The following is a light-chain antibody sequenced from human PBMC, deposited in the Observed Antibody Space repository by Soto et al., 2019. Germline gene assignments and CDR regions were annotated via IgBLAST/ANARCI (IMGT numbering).Light chain of an antibody. J-gene: IGKJ5*01. V-gene: IGKV3-20*01. CDR1: QSVSSSY. CDR3: QQYGSSSLT. Sequence: EIVMTQSPATLSVSPVERATLSFRASQSVSSSYLAWYQQKPGQAPRLLIYGASSRATGIPDRFSGSGSGTDFTLTISRLEPEDFAVYYCQQYGSSSLTFGQGTRLEIK. CDR2: GAS.